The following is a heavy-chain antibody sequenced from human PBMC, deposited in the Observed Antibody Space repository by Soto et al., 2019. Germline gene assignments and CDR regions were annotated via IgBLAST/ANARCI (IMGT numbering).Heavy chain of an antibody. CDR3: AEYCSGGRCYPEGFDY. V-gene: IGHV4-31*03. D-gene: IGHD2-15*01. J-gene: IGHJ4*02. CDR2: IYYSGST. Sequence: QVQLQESGPGLVKPSQTLSLTCTVSGGSISSGGYYWSWIRQHPGKGLEWTGYIYYSGSTYYNPSLRSRVTISVDTSKNQFSLKLSSVTAADTAVNYCAEYCSGGRCYPEGFDYWGQGTLVTVSS. CDR1: GGSISSGGYY.